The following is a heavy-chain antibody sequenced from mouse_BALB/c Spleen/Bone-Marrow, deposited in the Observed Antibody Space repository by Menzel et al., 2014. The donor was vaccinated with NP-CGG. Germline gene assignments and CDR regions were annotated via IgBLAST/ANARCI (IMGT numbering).Heavy chain of an antibody. CDR3: ALLGYYGYFYV. D-gene: IGHD2-2*01. CDR2: INPDSSTI. Sequence: EVQLQQSGGGLVQPGGSLKLSCAASGFDFSRYWMSWVRQAPGKGLEWIGEINPDSSTINYTPSLKDKFIISRDNAKNTLYLQMSKVRSEDTALCYCALLGYYGYFYVWGAGTTVTVSS. CDR1: GFDFSRYW. V-gene: IGHV4-1*02. J-gene: IGHJ1*01.